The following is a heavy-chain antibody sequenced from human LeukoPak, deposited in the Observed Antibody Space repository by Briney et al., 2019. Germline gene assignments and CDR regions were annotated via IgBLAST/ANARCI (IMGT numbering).Heavy chain of an antibody. V-gene: IGHV4-31*11. D-gene: IGHD2-2*02. CDR3: ARDRGYCSSTSCYKMIDP. J-gene: IGHJ5*02. Sequence: SQTLSLTCAVSGGSISSGDYSWSWIRQPPGKGLEWIGYIYYSGSTYYNPSLKSRVTISVDTSKNQFSLKLSSVTAADTAVYYCARDRGYCSSTSCYKMIDPWGQGTLVTVSS. CDR2: IYYSGST. CDR1: GGSISSGDYS.